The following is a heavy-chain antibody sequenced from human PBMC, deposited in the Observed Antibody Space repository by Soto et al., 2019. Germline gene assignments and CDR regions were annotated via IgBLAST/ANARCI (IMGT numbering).Heavy chain of an antibody. CDR1: GGSISSYY. D-gene: IGHD3-22*01. CDR2: IYYSGST. J-gene: IGHJ6*02. CDR3: XXXXXXXXXXGYXRHYNGMDV. Sequence: SLTCTVSGGSISSYYWSWIRQPQGKGLEWIGYIYYSGSTNYNPSLKSRDTISVDTSKNQFSLKLSSVTDADTAVYYCXXXXXXXXXXGYXRHYNGMDVSXXGTTVTVSS. V-gene: IGHV4-59*01.